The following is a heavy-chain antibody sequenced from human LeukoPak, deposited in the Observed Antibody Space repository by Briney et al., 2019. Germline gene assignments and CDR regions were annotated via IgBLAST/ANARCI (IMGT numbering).Heavy chain of an antibody. CDR2: IRYDGSNK. J-gene: IGHJ5*02. D-gene: IGHD3-16*02. V-gene: IGHV3-33*01. Sequence: GGALRLSCAASGFTFSSYGMHWVRQAPGKGLEWVAGIRYDGSNKYYADSVKGRFTISRDNSENTLYLQMNRLRAEDEAVYYCARDLLSDSRYSPWFEPWGRGTLVTVSS. CDR1: GFTFSSYG. CDR3: ARDLLSDSRYSPWFEP.